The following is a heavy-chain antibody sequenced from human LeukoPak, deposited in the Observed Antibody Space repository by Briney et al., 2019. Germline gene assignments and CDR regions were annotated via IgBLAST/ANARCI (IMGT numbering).Heavy chain of an antibody. Sequence: NPSETLSLTCAVYGGSFSGYYWSWIRQPPGKGLGWIGEINHSGSTNYNPSLKSRVTISVDTSKNQFSLKLSSVTAADTAVYYCARGGSSWYGYYYYGMDVWGQGTTVTVSS. CDR1: GGSFSGYY. J-gene: IGHJ6*02. CDR3: ARGGSSWYGYYYYGMDV. D-gene: IGHD6-13*01. V-gene: IGHV4-34*01. CDR2: INHSGST.